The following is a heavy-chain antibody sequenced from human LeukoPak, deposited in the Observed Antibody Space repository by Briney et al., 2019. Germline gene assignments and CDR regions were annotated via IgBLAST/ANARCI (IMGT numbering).Heavy chain of an antibody. D-gene: IGHD3-22*01. V-gene: IGHV4-30-4*07. CDR3: ARESVVLIWPDYYDSSGRDAFDI. CDR2: IYYSGST. J-gene: IGHJ3*02. CDR1: GGSISSGGYS. Sequence: SETLSLTCAVSGGSISSGGYSWSWIRQPPGKGLEWIGYIYYSGSTYYNPSLKSRVTISVDTSKNQFSLKLSSVTAADTAVYYCARESVVLIWPDYYDSSGRDAFDIWGQGTMVTVSS.